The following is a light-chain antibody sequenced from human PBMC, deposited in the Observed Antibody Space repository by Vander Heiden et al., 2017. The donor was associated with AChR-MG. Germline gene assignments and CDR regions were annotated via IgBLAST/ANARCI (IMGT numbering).Light chain of an antibody. CDR1: QSISSY. J-gene: IGKJ2*01. Sequence: DIQMTQSPSSLSASVGDRVTITCRASQSISSYLNWYQQKPGKAPKLLIYAASSLQSGVPSRFSGSGSGTDFTLTISSLQPEEFATYYCQQSYSTRPETYTFGQGTKLEIK. CDR2: AAS. CDR3: QQSYSTRPETYT. V-gene: IGKV1-39*01.